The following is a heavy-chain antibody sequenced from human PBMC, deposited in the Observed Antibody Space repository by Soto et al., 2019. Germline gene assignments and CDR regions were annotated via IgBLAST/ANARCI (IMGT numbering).Heavy chain of an antibody. CDR1: GFTFSSYA. Sequence: GGSLRLSCAASGFTFSSYAMSWVRQAPGKGLEWVSAISGSGGSTYYADSVKGRFTISRDNSKNTLYLQMNSLRAEDTAVYYCAKHIQLWRYYYYYYMDVWGKGTTVTVSS. J-gene: IGHJ6*03. CDR2: ISGSGGST. D-gene: IGHD5-18*01. CDR3: AKHIQLWRYYYYYYMDV. V-gene: IGHV3-23*01.